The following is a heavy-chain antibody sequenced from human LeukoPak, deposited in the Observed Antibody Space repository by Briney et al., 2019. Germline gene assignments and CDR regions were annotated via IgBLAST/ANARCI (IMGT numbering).Heavy chain of an antibody. Sequence: PSETLSLTCTVSGDSIANNYHCSWIRQPPGMGLEFIGYIYYSGSTNYNPSLKSRATISMDTSKNQFSLRLTSVTAADTAVYYCARRFDSWGQGTLVTVSS. CDR3: ARRFDS. J-gene: IGHJ4*02. CDR1: GDSIANNYH. V-gene: IGHV4-59*01. CDR2: IYYSGST.